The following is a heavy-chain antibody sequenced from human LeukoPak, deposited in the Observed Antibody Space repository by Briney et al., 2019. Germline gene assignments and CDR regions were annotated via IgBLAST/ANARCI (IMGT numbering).Heavy chain of an antibody. V-gene: IGHV1-18*01. CDR3: ARGYCSSTSCYPYHYYYYMDV. CDR2: ISAYNGNT. J-gene: IGHJ6*03. D-gene: IGHD2-2*01. CDR1: GYTFTSYA. Sequence: ASVKVSCKASGYTFTSYAMHWVRQAPGQRLEWMGWISAYNGNTNYAQKLQGRVTMTTDTPTSTAYMELRSLRSDDTAVYYCARGYCSSTSCYPYHYYYYMDVWGKGTTVTVSS.